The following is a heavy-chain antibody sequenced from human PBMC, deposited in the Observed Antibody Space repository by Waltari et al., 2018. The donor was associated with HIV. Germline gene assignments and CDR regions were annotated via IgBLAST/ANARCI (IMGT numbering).Heavy chain of an antibody. CDR3: ARVRTYRYGMDV. D-gene: IGHD5-18*01. V-gene: IGHV3-11*01. J-gene: IGHJ6*02. CDR2: ISNRGSTT. CDR1: GLAFSDDY. Sequence: QVQLVESGGGLVKPGGSLRLSCAASGLAFSDDYMAWIRQAPGKGRDWVSYISNRGSTTYYADSVKGRFTISGDNGKNSLYLQMSSLRAEDTAVYYCARVRTYRYGMDVWGQGTTVTVSS.